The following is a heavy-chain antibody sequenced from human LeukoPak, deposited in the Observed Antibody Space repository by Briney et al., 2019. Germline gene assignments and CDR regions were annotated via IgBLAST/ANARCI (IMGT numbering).Heavy chain of an antibody. CDR1: GGSFSGYY. V-gene: IGHV4-34*01. CDR2: INHSGST. CDR3: ARGRGGPDY. J-gene: IGHJ4*02. Sequence: PSETLSLTCAVYGGSFSGYYWSWIRQPPGEGLEWIGEINHSGSTNYNPSLKSRVTISVDTSKNQFSLKLSSVTAADTAVYYCARGRGGPDYWGQGTLVTVSS. D-gene: IGHD3-10*01.